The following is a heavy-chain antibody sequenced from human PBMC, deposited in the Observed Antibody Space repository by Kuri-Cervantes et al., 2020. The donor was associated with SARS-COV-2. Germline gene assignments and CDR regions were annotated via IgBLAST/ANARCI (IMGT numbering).Heavy chain of an antibody. CDR2: ISYDGSNK. J-gene: IGHJ5*02. V-gene: IGHV3-30-3*01. Sequence: GESLKISCAASGFTFSSYAMHWVRQAPGKGLEWVAVISYDGSNKYYADSVKGRFTISRDNSKNTLYLQMNGLRAEDTAVYYCARERSYYDLWSGYSDNWFDPWGQGTLVTVSS. D-gene: IGHD3-3*01. CDR1: GFTFSSYA. CDR3: ARERSYYDLWSGYSDNWFDP.